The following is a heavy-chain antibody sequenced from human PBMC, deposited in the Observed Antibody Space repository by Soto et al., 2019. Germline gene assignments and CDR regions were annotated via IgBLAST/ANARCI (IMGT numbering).Heavy chain of an antibody. Sequence: PGGSLRLSCAASGFTFSSYAMHWVRQAPGKGLEWVAVISYDGSNKYYADSVKGRFTISRDNAKNSVYLQMNSLRAEDTAVYYCARVVYFDRSAYGLWGQGTMATVSS. CDR1: GFTFSSYA. CDR3: ARVVYFDRSAYGL. D-gene: IGHD3-22*01. CDR2: ISYDGSNK. J-gene: IGHJ3*01. V-gene: IGHV3-30-3*01.